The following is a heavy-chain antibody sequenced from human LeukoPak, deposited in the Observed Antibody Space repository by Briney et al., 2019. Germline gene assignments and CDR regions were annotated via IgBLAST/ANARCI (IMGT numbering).Heavy chain of an antibody. CDR2: IDHTGATT. CDR3: ARGLPRDRDVYHSTSYDF. Sequence: GGSLSLSCTASGFTFSTHAMRWVRQAPAKGLTWVSTIDHTGATTYYADSLRGRFTISRDNSWSTLHLQMNSLRVEDTAIYYCARGLPRDRDVYHSTSYDFWGQGILVTVSS. D-gene: IGHD2-2*01. J-gene: IGHJ4*02. V-gene: IGHV3-23*01. CDR1: GFTFSTHA.